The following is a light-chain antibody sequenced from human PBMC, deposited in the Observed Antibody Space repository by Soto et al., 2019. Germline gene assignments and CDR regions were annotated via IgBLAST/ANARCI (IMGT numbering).Light chain of an antibody. Sequence: EIVLTQSPGTLSLSPGERATLSCRASQRVGSSYLAWYQHKPDQAPRLLIYGASGRATGTPDRFSGSGSGTDFSLTISRLEPEDFAVYYRQQYGNSPWTFGQGTKVDIK. CDR1: QRVGSSY. V-gene: IGKV3-20*01. CDR2: GAS. CDR3: QQYGNSPWT. J-gene: IGKJ1*01.